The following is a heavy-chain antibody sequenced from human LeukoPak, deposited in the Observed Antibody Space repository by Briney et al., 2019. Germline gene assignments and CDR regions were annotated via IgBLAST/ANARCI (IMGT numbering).Heavy chain of an antibody. V-gene: IGHV3-7*01. CDR1: GFTFSTYW. CDR2: IKHDGSEK. Sequence: GGSLRLSCAASGFTFSTYWMTWVRQAPGKGLEWVANIKHDGSEKHYVDSVKGRFTISRDNAKNSLYLQMNSLRAEDTTVYYCARYCSGSSCYYAFDFWGQGTLVTVSS. J-gene: IGHJ4*02. CDR3: ARYCSGSSCYYAFDF. D-gene: IGHD2-15*01.